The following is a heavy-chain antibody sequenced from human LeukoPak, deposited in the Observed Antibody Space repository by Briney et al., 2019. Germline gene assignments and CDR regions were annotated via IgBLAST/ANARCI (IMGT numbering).Heavy chain of an antibody. D-gene: IGHD3-10*01. CDR3: ARGSMVRGIGCVLRAFDI. CDR1: GGSFSGYY. CDR2: INHSGST. Sequence: PSETLSLTCAVYGGSFSGYYWSWIRQPPGKGLEWIGEINHSGSTNYYPSLKSRVTISVDTSTNQFPLKLSSVTAADTAVYYCARGSMVRGIGCVLRAFDIWGQGTMVTVSS. J-gene: IGHJ3*02. V-gene: IGHV4-34*01.